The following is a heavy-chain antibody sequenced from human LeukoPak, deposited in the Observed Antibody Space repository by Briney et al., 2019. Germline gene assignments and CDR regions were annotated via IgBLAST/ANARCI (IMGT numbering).Heavy chain of an antibody. J-gene: IGHJ4*02. D-gene: IGHD2-21*01. Sequence: GASVKVSCKASGYTSTSYGISWVRQAPGQGLEWMGWISAYNGNTNYAQKFQGRVTVTTDTSTSTAYMELRSLRSDDTAVYYCARSSSVTIPGYYFDYWGQGTLVTVSS. CDR3: ARSSSVTIPGYYFDY. CDR1: GYTSTSYG. CDR2: ISAYNGNT. V-gene: IGHV1-18*01.